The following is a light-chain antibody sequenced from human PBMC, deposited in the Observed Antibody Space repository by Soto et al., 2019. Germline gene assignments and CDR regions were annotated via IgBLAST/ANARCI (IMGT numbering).Light chain of an antibody. V-gene: IGLV2-23*01. CDR3: CSFARSSTFYV. J-gene: IGLJ1*01. CDR2: EGT. CDR1: SSDVGSSNL. Sequence: QSVLTQPASVSGSPRQSITISCTGTSSDVGSSNLVSWYQQYPGKAPKLIIYEGTRRPSGVSGRFSGSKSGNTASLTISGLKAEDEADYYCCSFARSSTFYVFGTGTKVTVL.